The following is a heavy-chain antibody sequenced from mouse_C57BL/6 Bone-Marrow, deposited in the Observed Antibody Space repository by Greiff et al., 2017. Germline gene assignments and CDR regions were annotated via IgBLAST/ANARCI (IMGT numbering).Heavy chain of an antibody. CDR2: INPGSGGT. J-gene: IGHJ3*01. V-gene: IGHV1-54*01. D-gene: IGHD1-1*01. Sequence: VQLQQSGAELVRPGTSVKVSCKASGYAFTNYLIEWVKQRPGQGLEWIGVINPGSGGTNYNEKFKGKATLTADKSSSTAYMQLSSLTSEDSAVYFCAMEGYGMNAWFAYWGQGTLVTVSA. CDR1: GYAFTNYL. CDR3: AMEGYGMNAWFAY.